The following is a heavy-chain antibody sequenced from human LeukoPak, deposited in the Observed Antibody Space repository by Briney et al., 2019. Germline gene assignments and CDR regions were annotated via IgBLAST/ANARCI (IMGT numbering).Heavy chain of an antibody. CDR2: MNPNSGNT. CDR1: AYTFTSYD. J-gene: IGHJ4*02. D-gene: IGHD3-10*01. Sequence: ASVKVSCKASAYTFTSYDINWVRQATGQGLEWMGWMNPNSGNTGYAQKFQGRVTMTRNTSIITAYMELSSLRSEDTAVYYCARAHGSWSYSSAYYFDYWGQGTLVTVSS. CDR3: ARAHGSWSYSSAYYFDY. V-gene: IGHV1-8*01.